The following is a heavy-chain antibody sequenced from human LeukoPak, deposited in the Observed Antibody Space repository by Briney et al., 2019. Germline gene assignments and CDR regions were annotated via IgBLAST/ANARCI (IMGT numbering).Heavy chain of an antibody. CDR3: AGYSYGYKGPHDY. CDR2: IYYSGST. J-gene: IGHJ4*02. D-gene: IGHD5-18*01. CDR1: GGSISSSSYY. Sequence: SETLSLTCTVSGGSISSSSYYWGWIRQPPGKGLEWIGSIYYSGSTYYNPSLKSRVTISVDTSKNQFSLKLSSVTAADTAVYYCAGYSYGYKGPHDYWGQGTLVTVSS. V-gene: IGHV4-39*07.